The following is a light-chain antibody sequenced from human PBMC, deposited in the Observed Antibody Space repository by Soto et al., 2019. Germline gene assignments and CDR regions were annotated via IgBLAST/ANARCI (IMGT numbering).Light chain of an antibody. CDR2: TAS. CDR1: QFISTH. V-gene: IGKV1-39*01. Sequence: IQMTQSPSSLSASVGGRVTMTCLSIQFISTHLSWYQQKPGMAPKLLIYTASSLQSGVPSRFSGYGSETEFTLTISSLQPEDFATYFCQQSYSIPPTFGQGTRLEI. J-gene: IGKJ5*01. CDR3: QQSYSIPPT.